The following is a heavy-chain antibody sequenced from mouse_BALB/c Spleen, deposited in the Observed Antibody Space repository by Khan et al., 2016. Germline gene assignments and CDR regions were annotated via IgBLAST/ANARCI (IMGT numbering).Heavy chain of an antibody. D-gene: IGHD4-1*01. Sequence: EVQLVETGGGLVQPKGSLKLSCAASGFTFNTNAMNWVRQAPGKGLEWVARIRSKSNNYATYYTDSVKDRFTISRDDSQSMLYLQMNSLKTEDTAMYYCGWDYAMDYWGHGTSVTVSS. CDR1: GFTFNTNA. J-gene: IGHJ4*01. V-gene: IGHV10S3*01. CDR2: IRSKSNNYAT. CDR3: GWDYAMDY.